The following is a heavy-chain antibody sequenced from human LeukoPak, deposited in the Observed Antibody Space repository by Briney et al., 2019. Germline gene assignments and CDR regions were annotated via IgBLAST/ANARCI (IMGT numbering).Heavy chain of an antibody. J-gene: IGHJ4*02. V-gene: IGHV4-34*01. CDR3: ARAPPRYDYGSGSRTGRDY. D-gene: IGHD3-10*01. Sequence: PSETLSLTCAVYGGSFSGYYWSWIRQPPGKGLEWIGEINHSGSTNYNPSLKSRVTISVDTSKNQFSLKLSSVTAADTAVYYCARAPPRYDYGSGSRTGRDYWGQGTLVTVSS. CDR2: INHSGST. CDR1: GGSFSGYY.